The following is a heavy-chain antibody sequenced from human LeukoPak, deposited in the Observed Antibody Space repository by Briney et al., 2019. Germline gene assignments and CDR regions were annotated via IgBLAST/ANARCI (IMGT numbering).Heavy chain of an antibody. J-gene: IGHJ4*02. CDR1: GFTFTSYA. CDR2: ISGSGTTT. V-gene: IGHV3-23*01. Sequence: GGSLRLSCAASGFTFTSYAMSWVRQAPGKGLEWISIISGSGTTTYYADSVKGRFTISRDNSKNTLYLQMNSLRAEDAAVYYCAKRGYSDSRPQYYFEYWGQGTLVTVSS. CDR3: AKRGYSDSRPQYYFEY. D-gene: IGHD3-22*01.